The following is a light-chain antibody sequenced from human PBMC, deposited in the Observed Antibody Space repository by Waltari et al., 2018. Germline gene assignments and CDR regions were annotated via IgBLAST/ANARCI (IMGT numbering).Light chain of an antibody. J-gene: IGKJ1*01. Sequence: ELVLTQSPGTLSLSPGERATLSRRASQSVSSSYLAWYQQKPGQAPRLRIYGASSRATGIPDRFSGSGSGTDFTLTISRLEPEDFAVYYCQQYGSSPSWTFGQGTKVEIK. CDR1: QSVSSSY. CDR2: GAS. V-gene: IGKV3-20*01. CDR3: QQYGSSPSWT.